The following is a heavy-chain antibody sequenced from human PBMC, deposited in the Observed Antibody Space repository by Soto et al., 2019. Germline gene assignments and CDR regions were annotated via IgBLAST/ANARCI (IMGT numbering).Heavy chain of an antibody. D-gene: IGHD3-22*01. CDR1: GGSISSYY. V-gene: IGHV4-4*07. CDR2: IYTSGST. CDR3: AGDYYDSSGYFRPLDY. Sequence: SETLSLTCTVSGGSISSYYWSWIRQPAGKGLEWIGRIYTSGSTNYNPSLKSRVTMSVDTSKNQFSLKLSSVTAADTAVYYCAGDYYDSSGYFRPLDYWGQGTLVTVSS. J-gene: IGHJ4*02.